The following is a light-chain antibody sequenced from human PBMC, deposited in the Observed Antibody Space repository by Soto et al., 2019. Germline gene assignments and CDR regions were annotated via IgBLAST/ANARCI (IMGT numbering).Light chain of an antibody. CDR2: GSY. V-gene: IGLV1-40*01. CDR3: QSYDSSLSGPVV. Sequence: QSALTQPPSVSGAPGQRVTITCTGGSSNIGAHYDVHWYQQVPGRAPKLLIYGSYHRSSGVPARFSGSKSGTSASLAITGLQAEDEADYFCQSYDSSLSGPVVFGGGTKLTVL. CDR1: SSNIGAHYD. J-gene: IGLJ2*01.